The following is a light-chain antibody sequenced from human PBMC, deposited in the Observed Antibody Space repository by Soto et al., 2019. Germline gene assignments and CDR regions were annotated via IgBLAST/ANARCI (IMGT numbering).Light chain of an antibody. CDR2: SAS. V-gene: IGKV3-15*01. CDR3: QQYNNWPPWT. J-gene: IGKJ1*01. CDR1: QSLGIN. Sequence: EIVMTQSPATLSVSPGERATLSCRASQSLGINLAWYQQKPGQPPRLLIYSASTRDTGVPARFSGSGSGTDFTLTISSLQSEDSAVYFCQQYNNWPPWTFGQGTTVEVK.